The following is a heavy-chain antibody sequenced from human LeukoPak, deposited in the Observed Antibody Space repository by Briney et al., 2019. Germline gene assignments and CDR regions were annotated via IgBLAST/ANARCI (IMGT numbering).Heavy chain of an antibody. Sequence: ASVKVSCKASGYTFTGYYMHWVRQAPGQGLEWMGWVNPNSGGTNYAQKFQGRVTMTRDTSISTAYMELSRLRSDDTAVYYCARIDHYYYYGMDVWGQGTTVTVSS. CDR1: GYTFTGYY. J-gene: IGHJ6*02. CDR3: ARIDHYYYYGMDV. CDR2: VNPNSGGT. D-gene: IGHD3-22*01. V-gene: IGHV1-2*02.